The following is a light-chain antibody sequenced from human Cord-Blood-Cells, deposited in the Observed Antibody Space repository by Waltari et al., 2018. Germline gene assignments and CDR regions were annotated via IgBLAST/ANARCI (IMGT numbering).Light chain of an antibody. CDR2: QDS. CDR3: QAWDSSTAV. J-gene: IGLJ3*02. CDR1: KLGDKY. V-gene: IGLV3-1*01. Sequence: SYELPQQPSVSVSPGQTASITCPGDKLGDKYACWYQQKPGQSPVLVIYQDSKRPSGIPERFSGSNSGNTATLTISGTQAMDEADYYCQAWDSSTAVFGGGTKLTVL.